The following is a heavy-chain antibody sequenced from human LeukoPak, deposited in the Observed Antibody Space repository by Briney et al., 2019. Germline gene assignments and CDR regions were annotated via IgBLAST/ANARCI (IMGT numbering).Heavy chain of an antibody. J-gene: IGHJ4*02. CDR3: ARDQGGVGY. D-gene: IGHD3-16*01. V-gene: IGHV3-30*04. CDR1: GFTLSRHP. CDR2: ISHDGGNK. Sequence: GGSLRLSCAASGFTLSRHPIFWVRQAPGKGLEWVAVISHDGGNKYYADSVKGRFTISRDNAKNSLYLQMNSLRAEDTAVYYCARDQGGVGYWGQGTLVTVSS.